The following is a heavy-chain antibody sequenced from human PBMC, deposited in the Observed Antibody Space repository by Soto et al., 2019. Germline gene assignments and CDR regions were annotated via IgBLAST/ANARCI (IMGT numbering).Heavy chain of an antibody. CDR3: AGGAPYYYDSSGYFVPNY. D-gene: IGHD3-22*01. CDR2: IYYSGST. Sequence: QVQLQESGPGLVKPSETLSLTCTVSGGSISSYYWSWIRQPPGKGLEWIGYIYYSGSTNYNPSLMSRVTISVDTSKNQFSLKLSSVTAADTAVYYCAGGAPYYYDSSGYFVPNYWGQGTLVTVSS. J-gene: IGHJ4*02. CDR1: GGSISSYY. V-gene: IGHV4-59*01.